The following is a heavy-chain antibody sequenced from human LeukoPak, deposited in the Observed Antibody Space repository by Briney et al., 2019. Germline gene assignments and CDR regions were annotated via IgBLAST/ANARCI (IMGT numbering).Heavy chain of an antibody. D-gene: IGHD1-26*01. Sequence: GASVKISCKSSGYTFTTYYLHWVRQAPGQGLEGMGIINPNACDTGYARKLLGRVTMTRDTSTSTGYMELSSLRSEDTAVYYCARDSSREWELLGAFDIWGQGTMVSVSS. V-gene: IGHV1-46*04. CDR2: INPNACDT. J-gene: IGHJ3*02. CDR1: GYTFTTYY. CDR3: ARDSSREWELLGAFDI.